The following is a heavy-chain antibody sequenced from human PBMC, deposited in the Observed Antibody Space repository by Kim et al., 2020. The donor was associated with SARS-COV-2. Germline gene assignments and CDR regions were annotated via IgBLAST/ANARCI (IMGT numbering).Heavy chain of an antibody. D-gene: IGHD3-9*01. Sequence: DSMKGRFTISRDNAKNSLYLQMNSLRAEDTSLYYCAKDLYYDMSTGPFDSWGQGTLVTVSS. V-gene: IGHV3-9*01. J-gene: IGHJ4*02. CDR3: AKDLYYDMSTGPFDS.